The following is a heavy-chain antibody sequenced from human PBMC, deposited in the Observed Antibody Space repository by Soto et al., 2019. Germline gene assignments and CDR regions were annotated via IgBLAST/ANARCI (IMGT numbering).Heavy chain of an antibody. CDR2: IYYRGST. J-gene: IGHJ4*02. D-gene: IGHD2-15*01. Sequence: SETLSLTCTVSGGSISSYYWSWIRQPPGKGLEWIGYIYYRGSTNYNPSLKSRVTISVDTSKNQFSLKLSSVTAADTAVYYCARGYCSGGSCYPQIYNFDYWGQGTLVTVSS. CDR1: GGSISSYY. CDR3: ARGYCSGGSCYPQIYNFDY. V-gene: IGHV4-59*01.